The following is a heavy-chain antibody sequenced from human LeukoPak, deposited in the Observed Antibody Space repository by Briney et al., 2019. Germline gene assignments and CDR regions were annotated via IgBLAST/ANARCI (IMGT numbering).Heavy chain of an antibody. CDR1: GFTLSSSY. CDR3: ARAPYSSSWYFDY. V-gene: IGHV3-66*01. D-gene: IGHD6-13*01. Sequence: PGGSLRLSCAASGFTLSSSYMTWVRQAPGKGLEWVSVIYSGGSTHYAGSVKGRFTISRDNSKNTVYLQMNSLRAEDTAVYYCARAPYSSSWYFDYWGQGTLVTVSS. J-gene: IGHJ4*02. CDR2: IYSGGST.